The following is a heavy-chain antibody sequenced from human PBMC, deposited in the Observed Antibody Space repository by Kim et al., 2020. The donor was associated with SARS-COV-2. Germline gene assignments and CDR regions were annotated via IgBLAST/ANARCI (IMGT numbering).Heavy chain of an antibody. V-gene: IGHV3-15*01. D-gene: IGHD1-26*01. Sequence: GGSLRLSCTVSGFTVINAWMNWVRQAPGKGLEWVGLIKIAADWETAEYAAPGKGRFTISVDRSKNMVYLQLNSLKTEDTAVYYCAADSPQVGAGEFDYWGQGTLVTVSS. CDR1: GFTVINAW. CDR2: IKIAADWETA. J-gene: IGHJ4*02. CDR3: AADSPQVGAGEFDY.